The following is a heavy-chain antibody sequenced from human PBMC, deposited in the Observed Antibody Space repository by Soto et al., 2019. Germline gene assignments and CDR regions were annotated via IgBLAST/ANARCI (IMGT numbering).Heavy chain of an antibody. J-gene: IGHJ4*02. V-gene: IGHV3-23*01. Sequence: GGSLRLSCTAAGCTFSNYAMSWVRQAPGKGLEWVSTFSSGGGGTYYADSVKGRFTISRDNSKNTLSLQMNSLRAEDTAVYYCTKANRYCSGANCFTFDYWGLGTLVTVSS. CDR1: GCTFSNYA. CDR3: TKANRYCSGANCFTFDY. D-gene: IGHD2-15*01. CDR2: FSSGGGGT.